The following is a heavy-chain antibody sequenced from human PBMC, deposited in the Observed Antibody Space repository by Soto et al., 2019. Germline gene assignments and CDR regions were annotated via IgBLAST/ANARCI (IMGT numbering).Heavy chain of an antibody. CDR1: GGTLSSYA. CDR2: IIPIFGTA. J-gene: IGHJ4*02. D-gene: IGHD6-19*01. CDR3: ARADTQWLVLDY. Sequence: ASVKVSCKASGGTLSSYAISWVRQAPGQGLEWMGGIIPIFGTANYAQKFQGRVTITADESTSTAYMELSSLRSEDTAVYYCARADTQWLVLDYWGQGTLVTVSS. V-gene: IGHV1-69*13.